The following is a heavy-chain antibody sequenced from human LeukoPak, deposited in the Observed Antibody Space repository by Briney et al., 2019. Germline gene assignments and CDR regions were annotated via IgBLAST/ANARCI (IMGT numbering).Heavy chain of an antibody. D-gene: IGHD5-12*01. CDR3: ARSHLAIVATIGAFDI. CDR1: GFTFSSYT. V-gene: IGHV3-23*01. Sequence: GGSLRLSCAASGFTFSSYTMSWVRQAPGKGLEWVSTISGTGFSTYYADSVKGRFTISRDNSKNTLYLQMNSLRAEDTAVYYCARSHLAIVATIGAFDIWGQGTMVTVSS. J-gene: IGHJ3*02. CDR2: ISGTGFST.